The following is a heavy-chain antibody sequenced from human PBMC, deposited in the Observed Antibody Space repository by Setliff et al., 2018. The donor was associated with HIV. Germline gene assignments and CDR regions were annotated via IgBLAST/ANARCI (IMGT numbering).Heavy chain of an antibody. CDR1: GGSISSGSHY. V-gene: IGHV4-39*02. CDR3: AREFSSSSFDQ. CDR2: IYYSGTT. Sequence: PSETLSLTCSVSGGSISSGSHYWGWIRQAPGKGLEWIGNIYYSGTTFYNQSLKSRVSISVDTSRNECSLKLTSVTAADTAVYYCAREFSSSSFDQWGQGTLVTVSS. J-gene: IGHJ4*02. D-gene: IGHD6-6*01.